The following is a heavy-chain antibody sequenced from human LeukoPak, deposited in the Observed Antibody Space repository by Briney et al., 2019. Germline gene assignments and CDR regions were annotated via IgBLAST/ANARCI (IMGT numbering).Heavy chain of an antibody. J-gene: IGHJ6*02. CDR1: GFTFSSYA. Sequence: GGSLRLSCAASGFTFSSYAMSWVRQAPGKGLEWVSLISWDGGSTYYADSVKGRFTISRDNSKNSLYLQMNSLRTEDTALYYCAKDEGGRYYYGSGSLGGYGMDVWGQGTTVTVSS. CDR2: ISWDGGST. CDR3: AKDEGGRYYYGSGSLGGYGMDV. D-gene: IGHD3-10*01. V-gene: IGHV3-43*01.